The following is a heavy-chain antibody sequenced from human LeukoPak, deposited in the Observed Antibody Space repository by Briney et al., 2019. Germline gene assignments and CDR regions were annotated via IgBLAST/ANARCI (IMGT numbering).Heavy chain of an antibody. CDR3: ARTSPYSSSSGNWFDL. J-gene: IGHJ5*02. CDR2: IYYSAST. D-gene: IGHD6-6*01. Sequence: IYYSASTYYNPSLKSRVTISVDTSKNQFSLKLSSVTAADTAVYYCARTSPYSSSSGNWFDLWGQGTLVTVSS. V-gene: IGHV4-31*02.